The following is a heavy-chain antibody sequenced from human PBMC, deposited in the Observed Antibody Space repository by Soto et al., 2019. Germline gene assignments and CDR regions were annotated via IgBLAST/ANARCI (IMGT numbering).Heavy chain of an antibody. CDR3: ATAYYHFWSGPTPGDYLDY. CDR1: GYSLTELS. J-gene: IGHJ4*02. CDR2: FDPEDGER. D-gene: IGHD3-3*01. Sequence: VKVSCKVSGYSLTELSMHWVRQAPGKGLEWMGGFDPEDGERIYARKLQGRFTMTEDTSTDTAYMELSSLRSEDTAVYYCATAYYHFWSGPTPGDYLDYWGQGTLVTVSS. V-gene: IGHV1-24*01.